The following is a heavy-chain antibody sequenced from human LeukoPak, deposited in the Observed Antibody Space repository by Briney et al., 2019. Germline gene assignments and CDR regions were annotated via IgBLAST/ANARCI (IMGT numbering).Heavy chain of an antibody. D-gene: IGHD4-17*01. CDR3: ARGYGDYDDY. CDR2: IYSGDNT. J-gene: IGHJ4*02. Sequence: GGSLRLSCAAPGFTVSSNYMSWVRQAPGKGLEWVSVIYSGDNTYYADSVKGRFTISRDISKNTLYLQMNSLRAEDTAVYYCARGYGDYDDYWGQGTLVTVSS. CDR1: GFTVSSNY. V-gene: IGHV3-66*01.